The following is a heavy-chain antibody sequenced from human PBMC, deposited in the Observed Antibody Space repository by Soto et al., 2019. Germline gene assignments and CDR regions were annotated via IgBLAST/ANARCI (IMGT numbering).Heavy chain of an antibody. CDR2: IIPYYNTL. CDR3: ASGASRWYPYFFDS. V-gene: IGHV1-69*01. CDR1: EGTFNSYA. D-gene: IGHD6-13*01. Sequence: QAQVVQSGAEVWKPGSSVKLSCKASEGTFNSYAIAWVRQAPGQGLEWMGGIIPYYNTLNYAQKFQDRVTITADDSTNTVYMELSSLSSDDTAVYFCASGASRWYPYFFDSWAQGTLVTVSS. J-gene: IGHJ4*02.